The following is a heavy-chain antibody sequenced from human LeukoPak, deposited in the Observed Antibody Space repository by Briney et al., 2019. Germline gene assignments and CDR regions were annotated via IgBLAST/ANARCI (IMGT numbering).Heavy chain of an antibody. CDR1: GGSISTRSLY. V-gene: IGHV4-39*01. CDR3: ARPFSGSFSTYDY. Sequence: PSETLSLTCTASGGSISTRSLYWGWVRQPPGKGLEWIGSIKYSGSTSYNPSLKSRVTISVDTSTNQFSPRLTSVTAADTAVYFCARPFSGSFSTYDYWGQGTLVTVSS. D-gene: IGHD1-26*01. CDR2: IKYSGST. J-gene: IGHJ4*02.